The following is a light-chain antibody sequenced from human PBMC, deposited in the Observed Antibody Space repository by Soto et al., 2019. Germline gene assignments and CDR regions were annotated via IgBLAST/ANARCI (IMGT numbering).Light chain of an antibody. V-gene: IGKV1-17*01. J-gene: IGKJ1*01. CDR2: AAS. CDR1: QGIRND. CDR3: LEHNSYPWT. Sequence: DIQMTQSPSSLSASVGDRVTITCRASQGIRNDLGWYQQKPGKAPKRLIYAASSLQSGAQSRFSGTESGTEFNLTISSLQAEYFAHSYGLEHNSYPWTFGQGTKVEI.